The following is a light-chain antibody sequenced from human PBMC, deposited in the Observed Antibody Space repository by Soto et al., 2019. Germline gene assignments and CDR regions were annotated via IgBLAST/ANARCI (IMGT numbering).Light chain of an antibody. CDR3: SSYTSSSTVV. CDR2: EVS. Sequence: QSVLTQPASVSGSPGQSITISCTGTSSDVGGYNYVSWYQHYPGKAPKLIIYEVSNRPSGVSNRCSGSKSGNTASLTISGLQADDEADYYCSSYTSSSTVVFGGGTKVTVL. CDR1: SSDVGGYNY. J-gene: IGLJ2*01. V-gene: IGLV2-14*01.